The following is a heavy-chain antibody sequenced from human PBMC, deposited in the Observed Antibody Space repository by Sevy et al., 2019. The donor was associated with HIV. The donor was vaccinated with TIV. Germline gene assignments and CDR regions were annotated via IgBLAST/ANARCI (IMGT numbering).Heavy chain of an antibody. D-gene: IGHD3-16*02. CDR3: ATRTYVWGSYRFDY. CDR1: GYTLTELS. J-gene: IGHJ4*02. Sequence: ASVKVSCKVSGYTLTELSMHWVRQAPGKGLEWMGGFDPEDGETIYAQKFQGRVTMTEDTSTDTAYMELGSLRSEDTAVYYCATRTYVWGSYRFDYWGQGTLVTVSS. CDR2: FDPEDGET. V-gene: IGHV1-24*01.